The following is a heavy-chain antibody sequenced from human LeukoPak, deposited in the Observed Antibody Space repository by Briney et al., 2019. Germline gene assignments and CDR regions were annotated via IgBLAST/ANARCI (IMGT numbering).Heavy chain of an antibody. J-gene: IGHJ4*02. CDR1: DGSISSSY. Sequence: PSETLSLTCTVSDGSISSSYWSWVRQPPGKGLEWIGYIYNSGTTKYNPSLKSRVTISGDTSKNQFSLKLSSVTAAGTAVYYCAQGSYYFDYWGQGTLVTVSS. CDR3: AQGSYYFDY. V-gene: IGHV4-59*01. CDR2: IYNSGTT. D-gene: IGHD2-15*01.